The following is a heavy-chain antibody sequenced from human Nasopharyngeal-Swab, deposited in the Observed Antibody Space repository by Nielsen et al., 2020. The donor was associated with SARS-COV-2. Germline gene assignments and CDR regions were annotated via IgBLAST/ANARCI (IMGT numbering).Heavy chain of an antibody. CDR2: ISYDGSNK. Sequence: GEPLKISCAASGFTFSSYGMHWVRQAPGKGLEWVAVISYDGSNKYYADSVKGRFTISRDNSKNTLYLQMNSLRAEDTAVYYCAGYSGYDYGAFDIWGQGTMVTVSS. V-gene: IGHV3-30*03. CDR1: GFTFSSYG. D-gene: IGHD5-12*01. CDR3: AGYSGYDYGAFDI. J-gene: IGHJ3*02.